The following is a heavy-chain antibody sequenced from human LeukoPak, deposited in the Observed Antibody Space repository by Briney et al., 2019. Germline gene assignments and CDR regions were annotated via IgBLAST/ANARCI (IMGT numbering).Heavy chain of an antibody. J-gene: IGHJ5*02. V-gene: IGHV3-74*01. CDR1: GFTFSSYW. CDR3: ARDVYCSSTSCYGDWFDP. CDR2: INSDGAGT. Sequence: PGGSLRLSCAASGFTFSSYWMLWVRQVPGKGLVWVSRINSDGAGTSYADSVKGRFTISRDNAKNTLDLQMSSLRAEDTAVYYCARDVYCSSTSCYGDWFDPWGQGTLVAVSS. D-gene: IGHD2-2*01.